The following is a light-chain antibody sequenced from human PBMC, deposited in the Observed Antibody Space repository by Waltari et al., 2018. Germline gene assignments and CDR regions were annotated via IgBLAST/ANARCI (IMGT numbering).Light chain of an antibody. Sequence: ELVLTQSPGTLSLSPGERATLSCRASQSVSSYSLAWYQQKPGQAPSLLIYGASTRATGVPDRFSGSASGTDFTLTISRLEPEDIAVYYCHQYGGSPGTFGQGTKVEVK. CDR1: QSVSSYS. CDR3: HQYGGSPGT. J-gene: IGKJ1*01. V-gene: IGKV3-20*01. CDR2: GAS.